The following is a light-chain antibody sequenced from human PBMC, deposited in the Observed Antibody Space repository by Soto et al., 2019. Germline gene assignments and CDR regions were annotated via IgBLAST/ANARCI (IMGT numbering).Light chain of an antibody. Sequence: IVLTQSPATLSLSPGERATLSCRASQSVSSYLAWYQQKPGQAPRLLIYGASTRATDIPPSFTGSGSGTDFTLTISRLEPEDFAVYYCQQYGSSPLTFGGGTKVEIK. CDR1: QSVSSY. CDR2: GAS. V-gene: IGKV3-20*01. CDR3: QQYGSSPLT. J-gene: IGKJ4*01.